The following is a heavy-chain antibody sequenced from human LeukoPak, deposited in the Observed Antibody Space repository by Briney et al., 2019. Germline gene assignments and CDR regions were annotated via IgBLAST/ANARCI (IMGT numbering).Heavy chain of an antibody. CDR2: IYTSGST. CDR3: ARTMVAYFDY. Sequence: SETLSLTCTVSGGSISSYYWSWIRQPPGKGLEWIGYIYTSGSTNYNPSLKSRVTISVDTSKNQFSLKLRSVTAADTAVYYCARTMVAYFDYWGQGTLVTVSS. J-gene: IGHJ4*02. CDR1: GGSISSYY. V-gene: IGHV4-4*09. D-gene: IGHD4/OR15-4a*01.